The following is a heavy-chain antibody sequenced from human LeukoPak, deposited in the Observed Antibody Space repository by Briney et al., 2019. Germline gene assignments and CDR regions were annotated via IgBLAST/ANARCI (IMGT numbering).Heavy chain of an antibody. J-gene: IGHJ4*02. CDR3: ARAVSSGYDPFDY. CDR2: IYSGGNT. V-gene: IGHV3-53*01. CDR1: GFTVSSNY. Sequence: PWGSLRLSCTASGFTVSSNYISWVRQAPGKGLEWGSVIYSGGNTYYADSVKGRFTISRDNSKNTLYLQMNSLRAEDTAVYYCARAVSSGYDPFDYWGQGTLVTVSS. D-gene: IGHD3-22*01.